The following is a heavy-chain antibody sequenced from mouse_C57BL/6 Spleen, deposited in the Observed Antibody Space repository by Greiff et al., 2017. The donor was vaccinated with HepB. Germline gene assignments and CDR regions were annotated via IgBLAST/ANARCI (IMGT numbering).Heavy chain of an antibody. J-gene: IGHJ1*03. CDR1: GFTFSNYW. D-gene: IGHD1-1*01. Sequence: EVKLVESGGGLVQPGGSMKLSCVASGFTFSNYWMNWVRQSPEKGLEWVAQIRLKSDNYATHYAESVKGRFTISRDDSKSSVYLQMNNLRAEDTGIYYCTEEDTTVVANWYFDVWGTGTTVTVSS. V-gene: IGHV6-3*01. CDR3: TEEDTTVVANWYFDV. CDR2: IRLKSDNYAT.